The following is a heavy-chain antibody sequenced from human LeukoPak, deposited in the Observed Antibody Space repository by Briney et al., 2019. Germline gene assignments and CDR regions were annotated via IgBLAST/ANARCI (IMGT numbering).Heavy chain of an antibody. CDR2: IRYDGSNK. CDR1: GFTFSSYG. J-gene: IGHJ4*02. D-gene: IGHD1-1*01. V-gene: IGHV3-30*02. CDR3: AKGVRNWNGGDY. Sequence: GGSLRLSCAASGFTFSSYGMHWVRQAPGKGLEWVAFIRYDGSNKYYADSVKGRFTISRDNSKNTLYLQMNSLRAEDTAVYYCAKGVRNWNGGDYWGQGTLVTVSS.